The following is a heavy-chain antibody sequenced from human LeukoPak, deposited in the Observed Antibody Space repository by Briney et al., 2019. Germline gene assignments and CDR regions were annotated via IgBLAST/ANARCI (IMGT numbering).Heavy chain of an antibody. CDR1: GGSISSSNW. V-gene: IGHV4-4*02. Sequence: SETLSLTCAVSGGSISSSNWWSWVRQPPGKGLEWIGEIYHSGSTNYNPSLKGRVTISVDKSKNQFSLKLSSVTAADTAVYYCATATVTTRPQGYYWGQGTLVTVSS. CDR3: ATATVTTRPQGYY. J-gene: IGHJ4*02. CDR2: IYHSGST. D-gene: IGHD4-17*01.